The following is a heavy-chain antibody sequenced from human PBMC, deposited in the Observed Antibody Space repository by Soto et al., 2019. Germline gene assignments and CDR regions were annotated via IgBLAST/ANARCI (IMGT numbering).Heavy chain of an antibody. Sequence: ESGGGVVQPGRSLRLSCAASGVHFDSYGMHWVRQAPGKGPEWVATISYDGDNKYYVDSVKGRFTISRDNFKSTLHLQMNSLRTEDTAVYYCAKDPYGSGSYYTQYYYFGMDVWGHGTTVTVSS. CDR1: GVHFDSYG. V-gene: IGHV3-30*18. CDR3: AKDPYGSGSYYTQYYYFGMDV. J-gene: IGHJ6*02. D-gene: IGHD3-10*01. CDR2: ISYDGDNK.